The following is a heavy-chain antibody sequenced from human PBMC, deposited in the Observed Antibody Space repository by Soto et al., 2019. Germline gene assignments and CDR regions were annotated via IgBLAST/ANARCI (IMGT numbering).Heavy chain of an antibody. V-gene: IGHV1-18*04. CDR3: AREAGWQRMVPYD. CDR1: GYTFTSYG. D-gene: IGHD6-25*01. Sequence: QVQLVQSGTEVKKPGASVNVSCKAFGYTFTSYGFSWVRQSPGQGLAWLGWISAYNVDTQYAQTMKGRLTVTTDTSTTTVHMELRSLTPADTAVYYCAREAGWQRMVPYDWGQGTLVTVS. CDR2: ISAYNVDT. J-gene: IGHJ4*02.